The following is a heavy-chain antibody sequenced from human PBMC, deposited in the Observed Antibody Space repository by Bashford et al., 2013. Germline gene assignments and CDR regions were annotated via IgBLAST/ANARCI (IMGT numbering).Heavy chain of an antibody. V-gene: IGHV1-18*04. CDR3: VRDGSGRDYYYYYGMDV. D-gene: IGHD3-10*01. CDR1: GHTFTSYN. Sequence: ASVKVSCKALGHTFTSYNMHWVRQAPGQGLEWMGWISAYNGNKNYAQKFQDRVTMTTDTSTSTAYMELRSLRSDDTAVYYCVRDGSGRDYYYYYGMDVWGQGTTVTVSS. CDR2: ISAYNGNK. J-gene: IGHJ6*02.